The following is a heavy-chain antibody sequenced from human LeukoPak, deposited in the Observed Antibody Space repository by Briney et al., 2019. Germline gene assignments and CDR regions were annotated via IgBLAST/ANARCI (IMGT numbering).Heavy chain of an antibody. V-gene: IGHV3-23*01. CDR1: GFTFSSYA. D-gene: IGHD3-3*01. Sequence: PGGSLRLSCAASGFTFSSYAMSWVRQAPGKGLEWVSAISGSGGSTYYADSVKGRFTISRDNSKNTLHLQMNSLRAEDTAVYYCAKDRVGGYYDFWSGYSPNNWFDPWGQGTLVTVSS. CDR2: ISGSGGST. CDR3: AKDRVGGYYDFWSGYSPNNWFDP. J-gene: IGHJ5*02.